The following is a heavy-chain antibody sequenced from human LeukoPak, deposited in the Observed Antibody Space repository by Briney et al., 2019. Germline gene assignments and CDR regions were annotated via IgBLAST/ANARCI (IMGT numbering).Heavy chain of an antibody. CDR2: IRSKANSYAT. D-gene: IGHD1-1*01. J-gene: IGHJ3*02. CDR1: GFTFSGSA. CDR3: TRRNEIGRSGDAFDI. V-gene: IGHV3-73*01. Sequence: PGGSLRLSCAASGFTFSGSAMHWVRQASGKGLEWVGRIRSKANSYATVYAASVKGRFTISRDDSKNTAYLQMNSLKTEDTAVYYCTRRNEIGRSGDAFDIWGQGTMVTVSS.